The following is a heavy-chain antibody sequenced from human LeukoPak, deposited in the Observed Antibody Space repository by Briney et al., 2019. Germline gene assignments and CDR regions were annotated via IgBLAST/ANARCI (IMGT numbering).Heavy chain of an antibody. V-gene: IGHV3-23*01. Sequence: SGGSLRLSCAASGFTFSSYAMSWVRQAPGKGLEWVSAISGSGGSTYYADSVKGRFTISRDNSKNTLYLQMNSLRAEDTAVYYCAKDRPKYYYDSRGYPDVAFDIWGQGKMVTVSS. J-gene: IGHJ3*02. CDR1: GFTFSSYA. CDR2: ISGSGGST. CDR3: AKDRPKYYYDSRGYPDVAFDI. D-gene: IGHD3-22*01.